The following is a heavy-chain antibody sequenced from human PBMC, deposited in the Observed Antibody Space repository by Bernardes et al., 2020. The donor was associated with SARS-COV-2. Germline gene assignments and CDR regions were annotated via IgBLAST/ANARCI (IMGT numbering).Heavy chain of an antibody. D-gene: IGHD2-2*01. Sequence: SAPTLVKPTETLTLTCTVSGFSLSDSAVGVTWIRQPPGKALEWLAHIFSNDEKSFSTPLKSRLTISKDTRKGQVVLMMTNMDRGDTATYYCARIRKGGPSWPLDFWGPGTLVTVSS. V-gene: IGHV2-26*01. CDR1: GFSLSDSAVG. CDR3: ARIRKGGPSWPLDF. CDR2: IFSNDEK. J-gene: IGHJ4*02.